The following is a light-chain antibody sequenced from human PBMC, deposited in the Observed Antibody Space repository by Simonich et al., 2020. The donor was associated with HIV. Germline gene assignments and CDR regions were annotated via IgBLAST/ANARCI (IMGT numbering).Light chain of an antibody. CDR1: QGIINC. CDR2: SAY. Sequence: DIQMTQSPASLAASVGDRVTITCRASQGIINCLAWYQQKPGKPPKLLINSAYSLESGVPARFSGSGSGTEYTLTISSLQPEDVAAYYCQQYYSSLLTFGEGTKVEIK. V-gene: IGKV1-NL1*01. CDR3: QQYYSSLLT. J-gene: IGKJ4*01.